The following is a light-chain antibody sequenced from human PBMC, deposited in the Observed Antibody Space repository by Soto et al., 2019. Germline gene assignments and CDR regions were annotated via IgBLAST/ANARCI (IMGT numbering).Light chain of an antibody. CDR2: DAS. Sequence: EIVLTQSPATLSLSPGARATLSCRASQSVSSYLAWYQQKHGQAPRLLIYDASNRATGIPARFSGSGSGTDFTITISSLEPEDVAVYYCQKRSNWITVGQGTRLEIK. J-gene: IGKJ5*01. CDR3: QKRSNWIT. CDR1: QSVSSY. V-gene: IGKV3-11*01.